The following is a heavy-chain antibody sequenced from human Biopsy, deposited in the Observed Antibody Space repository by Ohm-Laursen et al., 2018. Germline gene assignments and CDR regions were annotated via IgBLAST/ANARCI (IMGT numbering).Heavy chain of an antibody. CDR2: ISSSGSPA. J-gene: IGHJ4*02. V-gene: IGHV3-48*03. Sequence: SLRLSCAASGFALTTYEMNWVRQAPGKGLEWVSYISSSGSPAYYSDSVKGRFTVSRDNAKNSIYLQMNSPRAEDTAVYYCEGYYYDVSGSYFDFWGQGALLTVSS. CDR3: EGYYYDVSGSYFDF. D-gene: IGHD3-22*01. CDR1: GFALTTYE.